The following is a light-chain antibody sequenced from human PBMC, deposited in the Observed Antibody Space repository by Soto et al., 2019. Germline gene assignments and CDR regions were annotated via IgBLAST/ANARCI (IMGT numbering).Light chain of an antibody. Sequence: EIVLTQSPATLSLSPGERATLSCRASQSVSSYLAWYQQKPGQAPRLLIYDASNRATGIPARFSGSGSGTDFTLTISSLVPEDFAVYSCQQRSNWPPLFGGGTKVDSK. V-gene: IGKV3-11*01. CDR2: DAS. J-gene: IGKJ4*01. CDR1: QSVSSY. CDR3: QQRSNWPPL.